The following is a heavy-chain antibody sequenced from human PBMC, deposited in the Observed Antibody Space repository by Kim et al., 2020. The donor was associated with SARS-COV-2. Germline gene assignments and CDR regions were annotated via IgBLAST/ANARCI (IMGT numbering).Heavy chain of an antibody. CDR1: GFSLSTSGVG. CDR3: AHSFHRGGLGVATTGSASWFDP. V-gene: IGHV2-5*02. J-gene: IGHJ5*02. Sequence: SGPTLVNPTQTLTLTCTFSGFSLSTSGVGVGWIRQPPGKALEWLALIYWDDDKRYSPSLKSRLTITKDTSKNQVVLTMTNMDPVDTATYYCAHSFHRGGLGVATTGSASWFDPWGQGTLVTVSS. D-gene: IGHD5-12*01. CDR2: IYWDDDK.